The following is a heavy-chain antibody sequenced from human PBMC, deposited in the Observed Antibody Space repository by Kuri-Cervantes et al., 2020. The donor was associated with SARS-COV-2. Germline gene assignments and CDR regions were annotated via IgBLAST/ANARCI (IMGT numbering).Heavy chain of an antibody. CDR1: GFTFSSYS. Sequence: GGSLRLSCAASGFTFSSYSMNWVRQAPGKGLEWVSYISSSSSTIYYADSVKGRFTISRDNAKNSLSLQMNSLRAEDTAVYYCARGYSYGYAVLDAFDIWGQGTMVTVSS. CDR2: ISSSSSTI. V-gene: IGHV3-48*01. D-gene: IGHD5-18*01. J-gene: IGHJ3*02. CDR3: ARGYSYGYAVLDAFDI.